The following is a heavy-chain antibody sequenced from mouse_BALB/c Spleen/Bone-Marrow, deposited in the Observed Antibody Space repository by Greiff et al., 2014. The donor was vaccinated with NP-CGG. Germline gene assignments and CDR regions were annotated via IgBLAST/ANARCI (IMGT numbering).Heavy chain of an antibody. CDR3: ARGGGAYYGNYWFAY. CDR1: GFTFSSYG. Sequence: EVQLVESGGDLVKPGGSLKLSCAASGFTFSSYGMSWVRQTPDKRLEWVATISSGGSYTYYPDSVKGRFTISRDNAKNTLYLQRSSLKSEDTAMYYCARGGGAYYGNYWFAYWGQGTLVTVSA. D-gene: IGHD2-10*01. CDR2: ISSGGSYT. J-gene: IGHJ3*01. V-gene: IGHV5-6*01.